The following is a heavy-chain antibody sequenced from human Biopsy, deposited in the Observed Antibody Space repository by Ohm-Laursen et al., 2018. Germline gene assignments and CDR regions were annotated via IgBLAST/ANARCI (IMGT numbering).Heavy chain of an antibody. V-gene: IGHV1-69*13. CDR3: ARRYCSSTSCSPPFYSWFDP. Sequence: SEKVSCKASGGTFSSYAISWVRQAPGQGPEWMGGIIPIFETIDYAPKFQDRVTITADESTRTAYMELSSLKSEDTAVYYCARRYCSSTSCSPPFYSWFDPWGQGTLVTVSS. D-gene: IGHD2-2*01. J-gene: IGHJ5*02. CDR1: GGTFSSYA. CDR2: IIPIFETI.